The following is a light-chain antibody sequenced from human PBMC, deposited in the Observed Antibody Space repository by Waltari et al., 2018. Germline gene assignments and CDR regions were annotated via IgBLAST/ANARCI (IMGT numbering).Light chain of an antibody. CDR2: EVH. CDR3: SSYTTSRTLV. V-gene: IGLV2-14*01. CDR1: NSDVGGWNF. Sequence: QSALTQPASVSGSPGQSITISCTGTNSDVGGWNFVSWYPQPPVKAPKLLIFEVHNRPSGISDRFSASKSGNTASLTISGLQAEDEADYYCSSYTTSRTLVFGGGTRLTVL. J-gene: IGLJ3*02.